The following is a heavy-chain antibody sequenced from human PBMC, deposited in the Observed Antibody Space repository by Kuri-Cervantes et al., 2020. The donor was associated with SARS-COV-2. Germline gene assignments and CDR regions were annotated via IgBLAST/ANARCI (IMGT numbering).Heavy chain of an antibody. Sequence: GSLRLSCTVSGGSISSSSYYWGWIRQPPGKGLEWIGSIYYSGSTYYNPSLKSRVTISVDTSKNQFSLKLSSVTAADTAVYYCAKSRGYSYGYQTRYYYYMDVWGKGNTVTVSS. J-gene: IGHJ6*03. CDR3: AKSRGYSYGYQTRYYYYMDV. CDR1: GGSISSSSYY. CDR2: IYYSGST. D-gene: IGHD5-18*01. V-gene: IGHV4-39*01.